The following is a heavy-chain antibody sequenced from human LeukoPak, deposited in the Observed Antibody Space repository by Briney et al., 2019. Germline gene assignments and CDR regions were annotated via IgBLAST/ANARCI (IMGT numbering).Heavy chain of an antibody. Sequence: ASVKVSCTASGGTFSSYAISWVRQAPGQGLEWMGRIIPILGIANYAQKFQGRVTITADKSTSTAYMELSSLRSEDTAVYYCARGGLDSSGYYYADYWGQGTLVTVSS. CDR3: ARGGLDSSGYYYADY. D-gene: IGHD3-22*01. J-gene: IGHJ4*02. CDR1: GGTFSSYA. CDR2: IIPILGIA. V-gene: IGHV1-69*04.